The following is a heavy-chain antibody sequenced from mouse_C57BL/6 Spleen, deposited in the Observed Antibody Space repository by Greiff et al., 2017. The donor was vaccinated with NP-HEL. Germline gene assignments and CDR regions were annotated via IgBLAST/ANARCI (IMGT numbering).Heavy chain of an antibody. J-gene: IGHJ2*01. D-gene: IGHD2-5*01. CDR1: GYAFTNYL. Sequence: QVQLQQSGAELVRPGTSVKVSCKASGYAFTNYLLEWVKQRPGQGLEWIGVINPGSGGTNYNEKFKGKATLTADKSSSTAYMQLSSLTSEDSAVYFCARRGIYSNHDDYWGKGTTLTVSS. CDR3: ARRGIYSNHDDY. V-gene: IGHV1-54*01. CDR2: INPGSGGT.